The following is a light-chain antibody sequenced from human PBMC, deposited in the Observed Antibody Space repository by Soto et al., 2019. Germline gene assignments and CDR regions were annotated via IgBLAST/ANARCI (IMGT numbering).Light chain of an antibody. V-gene: IGKV3-20*01. J-gene: IGKJ2*01. Sequence: EIVLTQSPGTLFLSPGERATLSCRASQSVSSSSLAWYQQKPGQAPRLLIYCSSSRATGIPDRFSGSGSGTDFTITISRLEPEDFAVYFCQHFGRSPGYTFGQGTKLQIK. CDR2: CSS. CDR1: QSVSSSS. CDR3: QHFGRSPGYT.